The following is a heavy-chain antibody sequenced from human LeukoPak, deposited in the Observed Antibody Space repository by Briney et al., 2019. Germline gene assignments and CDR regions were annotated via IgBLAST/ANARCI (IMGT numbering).Heavy chain of an antibody. D-gene: IGHD5-18*01. CDR2: IKQDGSQK. Sequence: GGSLRLSCAASGFTFSSYWMTWVRQAPGKGLEWVANIKQDGSQKYYVDSVKGRFTISRDNAKNSLYLQMNSLRAEDTAVYYCASGLRGVWIQLSGPDYWGQGTLVTVSS. CDR3: ASGLRGVWIQLSGPDY. V-gene: IGHV3-7*01. J-gene: IGHJ4*02. CDR1: GFTFSSYW.